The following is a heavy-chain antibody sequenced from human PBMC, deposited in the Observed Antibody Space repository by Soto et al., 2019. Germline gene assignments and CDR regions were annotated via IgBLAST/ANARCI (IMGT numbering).Heavy chain of an antibody. J-gene: IGHJ6*02. V-gene: IGHV4-4*02. Sequence: QVQLQESGPGLVKPSGTLSLTCTVSGASISSSHYWTWVRQTPGKGLEWIGEIYHTGNTNYNPSLKSRVTLSLDKSKNQFSLRLDSVTAADAAVFYCARNPMDDYYSGMDVWGQGTTVTVSS. CDR2: IYHTGNT. CDR3: ARNPMDDYYSGMDV. CDR1: GASISSSHY.